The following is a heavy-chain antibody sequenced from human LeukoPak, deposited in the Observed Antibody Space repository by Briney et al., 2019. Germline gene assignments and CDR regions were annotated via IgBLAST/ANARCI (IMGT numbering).Heavy chain of an antibody. CDR2: IKQDGSEK. CDR1: GFTFSSYW. D-gene: IGHD2-15*01. V-gene: IGHV3-7*01. J-gene: IGHJ4*02. CDR3: ARAADCSGGSCYVGY. Sequence: PGGSLRLSCAASGFTFSSYWMSWVRQAPGKGLEWVANIKQDGSEKYYVDSMKGRFTISRDNAKNSLYLQMNSLRAEDTAVYYCARAADCSGGSCYVGYWGQGTLVTVSS.